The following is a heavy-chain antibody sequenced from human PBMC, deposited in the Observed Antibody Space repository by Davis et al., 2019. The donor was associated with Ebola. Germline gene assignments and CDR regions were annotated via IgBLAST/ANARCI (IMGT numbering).Heavy chain of an antibody. V-gene: IGHV3-30-3*01. Sequence: PGGSLRLSCAASGFTFSSYAMHWVRQAPGKGLEWVAVISYDGSNKYYADSVKGRFTISRDNSKNTLYLQMNSLRADDTAVYYCANRNNFWSGYFYYGFDVWGQGTTVTVSS. CDR2: ISYDGSNK. CDR3: ANRNNFWSGYFYYGFDV. CDR1: GFTFSSYA. J-gene: IGHJ6*02. D-gene: IGHD3-3*01.